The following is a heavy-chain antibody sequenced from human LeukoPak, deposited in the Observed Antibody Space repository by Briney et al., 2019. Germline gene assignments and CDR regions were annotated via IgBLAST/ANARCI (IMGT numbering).Heavy chain of an antibody. D-gene: IGHD2-21*02. CDR3: AARAVVVTEGIDY. J-gene: IGHJ4*02. Sequence: GGSLGLSCAASGFTFSSYGMSWVRQAPGKGLEWVSAISGSGGSTYYADSVKGRFTISRDNSKNTLYLQMNSLRAEDTAVYYCAARAVVVTEGIDYWGQGTLVTVSS. CDR1: GFTFSSYG. CDR2: ISGSGGST. V-gene: IGHV3-23*01.